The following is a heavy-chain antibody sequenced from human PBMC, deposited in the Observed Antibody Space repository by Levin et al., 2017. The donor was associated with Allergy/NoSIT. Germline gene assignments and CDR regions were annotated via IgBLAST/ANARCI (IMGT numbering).Heavy chain of an antibody. D-gene: IGHD6-19*01. CDR1: GGSISSSSYY. J-gene: IGHJ2*01. V-gene: IGHV4-39*01. CDR3: ARHRSAYSSGWTLGWYFDR. CDR2: IYYSGST. Sequence: PSETLSLTCTVSGGSISSSSYYWGWIRQPPGTGLEWIGSIYYSGSTYYNPSLKSRVTISVDTSKNQFSLKLSSVTAADTAVYYCARHRSAYSSGWTLGWYFDRWGRGTLVTVSS.